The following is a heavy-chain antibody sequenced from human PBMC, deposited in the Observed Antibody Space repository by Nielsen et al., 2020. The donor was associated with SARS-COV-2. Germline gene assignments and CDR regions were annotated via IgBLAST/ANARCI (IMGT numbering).Heavy chain of an antibody. CDR1: GFTFSSYA. J-gene: IGHJ6*02. Sequence: GGSLRLSCAASGFTFSSYAMHWVRQAPGKGLEWVAVISYDGSNKYYADSVKGRFTISRDNSKNTLYLQMNSLRAEDTAVYYCAREQIPYGMDVWGQGTTVTVSS. V-gene: IGHV3-30*04. CDR3: AREQIPYGMDV. D-gene: IGHD2-21*01. CDR2: ISYDGSNK.